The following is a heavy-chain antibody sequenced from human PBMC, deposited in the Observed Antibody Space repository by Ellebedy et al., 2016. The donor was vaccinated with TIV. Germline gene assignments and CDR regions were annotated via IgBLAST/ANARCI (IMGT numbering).Heavy chain of an antibody. Sequence: AASVKVSCKASGYTFTSYGISWARQAPGQGLEWMGWISAYNGNTNYAQKLQGRVTMTTDTSTSTAYMELRSLRSDDTAVYYCARVSGGSSPRGVEYYYYMDVWGKGTTVTVSS. D-gene: IGHD1-26*01. J-gene: IGHJ6*03. CDR1: GYTFTSYG. V-gene: IGHV1-18*01. CDR2: ISAYNGNT. CDR3: ARVSGGSSPRGVEYYYYMDV.